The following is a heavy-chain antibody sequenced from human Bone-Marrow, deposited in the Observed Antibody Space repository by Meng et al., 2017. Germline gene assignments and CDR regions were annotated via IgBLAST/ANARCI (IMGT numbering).Heavy chain of an antibody. CDR2: INWNSGNA. CDR3: VKELSYGDYVGLRFDP. Sequence: SLKISCAASGFSFDDFAMHWVRQAPGKGLEWVSGINWNSGNADYGDSVKGRFTISRDNAKNSLYLQMISLRVEDTALYYCVKELSYGDYVGLRFDPWGQGTLVTVSS. V-gene: IGHV3-9*01. D-gene: IGHD4-17*01. J-gene: IGHJ5*02. CDR1: GFSFDDFA.